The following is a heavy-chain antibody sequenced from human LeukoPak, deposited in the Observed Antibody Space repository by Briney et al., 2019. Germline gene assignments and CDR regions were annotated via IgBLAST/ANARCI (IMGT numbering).Heavy chain of an antibody. CDR3: ARASGRVGATKGGLFDY. CDR2: IKQDGSEK. Sequence: GGSLRLSCAASGFTFSSYWMSWVRQAPGKGLEWVANIKQDGSEKYYVDSVKGRFTISRDNSKNTLYLQMNSLRAEDTAVYYCARASGRVGATKGGLFDYWGQGTLVTVSS. D-gene: IGHD1-26*01. V-gene: IGHV3-7*01. CDR1: GFTFSSYW. J-gene: IGHJ4*02.